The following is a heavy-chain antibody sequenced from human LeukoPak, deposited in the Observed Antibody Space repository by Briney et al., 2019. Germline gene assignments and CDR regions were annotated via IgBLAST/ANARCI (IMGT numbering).Heavy chain of an antibody. CDR3: ARAYYYDSSGYYNY. CDR2: IKSKTDGGTT. V-gene: IGHV3-15*01. CDR1: GFTFSNAW. Sequence: GGSLRLSCAASGFTFSNAWMSWVRQAPGKGLEWVGRIKSKTDGGTTDYAAPVKGRFTISRDDSKNTLYLQMNSLRDEDTAVYYCARAYYYDSSGYYNYWGQGTLVTVSS. D-gene: IGHD3-22*01. J-gene: IGHJ4*02.